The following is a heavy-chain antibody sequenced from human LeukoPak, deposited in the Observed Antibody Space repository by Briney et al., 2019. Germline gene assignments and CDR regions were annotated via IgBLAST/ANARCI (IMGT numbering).Heavy chain of an antibody. J-gene: IGHJ4*02. CDR3: AKDRYSDNTGHHYENEY. V-gene: IGHV3-30-3*01. CDR1: GFTFSSYA. CDR2: ISYDGSNK. Sequence: GGSLGLSCAASGFTFSSYAMHWVRQAPGKGLEWVAVISYDGSNKYYADSVKGRFTISRDNSKNTLYLQMNSLRAEDTAVYYCAKDRYSDNTGHHYENEYWGQGTLVTVSS. D-gene: IGHD3-22*01.